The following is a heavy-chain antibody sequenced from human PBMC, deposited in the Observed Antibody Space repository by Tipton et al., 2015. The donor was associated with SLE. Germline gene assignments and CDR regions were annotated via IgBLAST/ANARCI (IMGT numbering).Heavy chain of an antibody. D-gene: IGHD4-23*01. CDR2: IYYSGGT. V-gene: IGHV4-31*03. CDR1: GDSINSSDYY. CDR3: ARDQEYAGNRGDAFDV. J-gene: IGHJ3*01. Sequence: TLSLTCSVSGDSINSSDYYWSWVRQHPGKGLQWIGYIYYSGGTYYNPSLKSRVTISIDTSRNQFYLSLRYVTAADTAVYFCARDQEYAGNRGDAFDVWGQGTMVTVSS.